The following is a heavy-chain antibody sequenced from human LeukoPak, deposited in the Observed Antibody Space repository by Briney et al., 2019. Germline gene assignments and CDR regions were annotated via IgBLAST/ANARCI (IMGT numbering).Heavy chain of an antibody. CDR2: IYYSGST. D-gene: IGHD2-2*01. Sequence: PSETLSLTCTVSGGSISSSSYYWGWIRQPPGKGLEWIGSIYYSGSTYYNPSLKSRVTISVDTPKNQFSLKLSSVTAADTAVYYCARLPYCSSTSCYVGGYYFDYWGQGTLVTVSS. V-gene: IGHV4-39*01. J-gene: IGHJ4*02. CDR1: GGSISSSSYY. CDR3: ARLPYCSSTSCYVGGYYFDY.